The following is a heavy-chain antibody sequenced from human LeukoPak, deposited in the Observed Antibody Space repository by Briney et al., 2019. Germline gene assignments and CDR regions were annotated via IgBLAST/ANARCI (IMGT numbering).Heavy chain of an antibody. V-gene: IGHV1-18*01. D-gene: IGHD6-13*01. CDR2: ISAYNGNT. CDR3: ARDLGGIAAADKADY. J-gene: IGHJ4*02. Sequence: ASVKVSCKASGYTFTSYGISWVRQAPGQGLEWMGWISAYNGNTNYAQKLQGRVTMTTDTSTSTAYMGLRSLRSDDTAVYYCARDLGGIAAADKADYWGQGTLVTVSS. CDR1: GYTFTSYG.